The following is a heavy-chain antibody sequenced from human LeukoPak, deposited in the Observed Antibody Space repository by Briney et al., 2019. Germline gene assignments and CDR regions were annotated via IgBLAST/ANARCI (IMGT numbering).Heavy chain of an antibody. CDR2: IHSADSNT. Sequence: EESLKISCKDSGYSFTNYWIGWVRQMPGKGLEWMGIIHSADSNTKYSPSFQGQVTTSADKSISTAYLQWSGLKASDTAMYYCAGARHGDYRWDYWGQGTLVTVSS. CDR3: AGARHGDYRWDY. V-gene: IGHV5-51*01. CDR1: GYSFTNYW. D-gene: IGHD4-17*01. J-gene: IGHJ4*02.